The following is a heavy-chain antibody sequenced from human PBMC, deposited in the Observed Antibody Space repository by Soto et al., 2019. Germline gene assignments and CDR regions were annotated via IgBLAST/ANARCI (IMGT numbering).Heavy chain of an antibody. D-gene: IGHD6-13*01. CDR3: ARTGSSWYYFDY. J-gene: IGHJ4*02. CDR2: ISAYNGNT. Sequence: ASVKVSCKASGYTFTSYGISLVRQAPGQGLEWMRWISAYNGNTNYAQKLQGRVTMTTDTSTSTAYMELRSLRSDDTAVYYCARTGSSWYYFDYWGQGTLVTVSS. CDR1: GYTFTSYG. V-gene: IGHV1-18*04.